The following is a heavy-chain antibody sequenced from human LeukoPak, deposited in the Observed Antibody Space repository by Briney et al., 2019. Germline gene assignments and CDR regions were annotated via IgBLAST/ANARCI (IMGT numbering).Heavy chain of an antibody. CDR1: GSTLSDQY. CDR2: TRNKANSYRT. CDR3: VRSPGDGVGFDF. J-gene: IGHJ4*02. D-gene: IGHD7-27*01. V-gene: IGHV3-72*01. Sequence: PGGSLRLSCAASGSTLSDQYMDWVRQAPGKGLEWDGRTRNKANSYRTEYAASVKRRFTVSRDDSRNSLFLQMNSLETEDTAVYYCVRSPGDGVGFDFWGQGTLVTVSS.